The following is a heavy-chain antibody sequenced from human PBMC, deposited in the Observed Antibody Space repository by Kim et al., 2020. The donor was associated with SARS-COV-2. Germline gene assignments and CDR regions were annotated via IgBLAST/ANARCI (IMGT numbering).Heavy chain of an antibody. V-gene: IGHV3-33*06. CDR3: AKDSNDDYVWGSFDY. CDR2: IWYDGTNK. J-gene: IGHJ4*02. CDR1: GFRFSSYG. Sequence: GGSLRLSCAASGFRFSSYGMHWVRQAPGKGLGWVSIIWYDGTNKYYADSVKGRFTISRDNSKNTVYLQMNSLRDEDTAVYYCAKDSNDDYVWGSFDYWGQGTLVTVSS. D-gene: IGHD3-16*01.